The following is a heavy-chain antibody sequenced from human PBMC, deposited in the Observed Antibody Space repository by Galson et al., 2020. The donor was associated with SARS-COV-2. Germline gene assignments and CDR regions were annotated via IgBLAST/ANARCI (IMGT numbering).Heavy chain of an antibody. CDR1: GFSLTSDKVS. Sequence: SGPTLVKPTQTLTLTCTFSGFSLTSDKVSVGWIRQPPGKALEWLALIYWDDDKRYSPSLKNRVTITKDTSKNQVVLTMTNMDPVDTATYYCAHGGGYCSGASCYSGWQSFDYWGPGTLVTVSS. CDR3: AHGGGYCSGASCYSGWQSFDY. CDR2: IYWDDDK. D-gene: IGHD2-15*01. J-gene: IGHJ4*02. V-gene: IGHV2-5*02.